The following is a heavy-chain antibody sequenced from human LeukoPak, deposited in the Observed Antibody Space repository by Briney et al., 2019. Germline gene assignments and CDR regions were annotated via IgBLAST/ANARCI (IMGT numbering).Heavy chain of an antibody. CDR1: GFTFSSFW. V-gene: IGHV3-7*04. J-gene: IGHJ4*02. CDR2: IKHDESEK. Sequence: GGSLRLSCAASGFTFSSFWMSWVRQAPGKGLEWVANIKHDESEKYYGDSVKGRFTIPRDNAKNSLYLQMNSLRVEDTAVYYCARYRAGGDYDYWGQGTLVTVSS. D-gene: IGHD4-17*01. CDR3: ARYRAGGDYDY.